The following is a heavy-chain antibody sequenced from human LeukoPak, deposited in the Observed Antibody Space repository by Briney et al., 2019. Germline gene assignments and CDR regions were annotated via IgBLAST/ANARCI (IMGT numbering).Heavy chain of an antibody. CDR3: AISGSYSLDF. CDR2: INPNGGGT. J-gene: IGHJ4*02. V-gene: IGHV1-2*02. Sequence: GASVRVSCKASGYAFTGYFIHWVRQAPGQGLERMGWINPNGGGTNYAQKFQGRVTMTTHTSINTAYMDLTRLTSDDTAVYYCAISGSYSLDFWGQGTLVTVSS. CDR1: GYAFTGYF. D-gene: IGHD1-26*01.